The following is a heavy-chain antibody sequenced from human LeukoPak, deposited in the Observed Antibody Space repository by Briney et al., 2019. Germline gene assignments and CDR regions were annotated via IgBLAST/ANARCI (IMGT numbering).Heavy chain of an antibody. J-gene: IGHJ4*02. CDR1: GVSITSGSYY. D-gene: IGHD3-16*01. Sequence: SETLSLTCSVSGVSITSGSYYWRWIRQSAGKGLEWIGRVHSSGDIYHNAAFRSRAAVSGDASKNQFSLQLNSVTAADTAVYYCARGASPEDAVFFDYWGQGALITVSS. CDR3: ARGASPEDAVFFDY. V-gene: IGHV4-61*02. CDR2: VHSSGDI.